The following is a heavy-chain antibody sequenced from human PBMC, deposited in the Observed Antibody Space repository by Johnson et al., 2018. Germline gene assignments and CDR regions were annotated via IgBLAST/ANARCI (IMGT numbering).Heavy chain of an antibody. CDR1: GFTFDDYA. CDR2: ISWNSGSI. J-gene: IGHJ1*01. CDR3: ATEPCGGDCYLEYLHH. D-gene: IGHD2-21*02. V-gene: IGHV3-9*01. Sequence: LVQSGGGLVQPGRSLRLCCAASGFTFDDYAMHWVRQAPGKGLEWVSGISWNSGSIGYADSVKGRFTISRDNAKNSLYLQMNSLRAEDTAVYYCATEPCGGDCYLEYLHHWGQGTLVTVSS.